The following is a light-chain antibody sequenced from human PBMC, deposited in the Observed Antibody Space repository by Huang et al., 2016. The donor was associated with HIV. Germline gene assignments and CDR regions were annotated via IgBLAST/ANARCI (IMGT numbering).Light chain of an antibody. J-gene: IGKJ3*01. CDR1: QAISNS. CDR3: QQYYATPFD. CDR2: AAS. V-gene: IGKV1-NL1*01. Sequence: DIQMTQSPSSLSAYVGDRVTITCRASQAISNSLAWYQQKPGKAPKLLLYAASRLESWGPSRFSGSGSGTDFTLTISSLQPEDFATYYCQQYYATPFDFGPGTKVDIK.